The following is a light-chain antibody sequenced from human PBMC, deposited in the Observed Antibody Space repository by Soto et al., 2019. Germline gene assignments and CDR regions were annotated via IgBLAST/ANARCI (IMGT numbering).Light chain of an antibody. Sequence: QSALTQPASVSGSPGQSITISCTGTSSDVGGYNYVSWYQQHPGKAPKLMIYDVSNRPSGVSNRFSGSKSGNTASLTISGLQAEDEADYYCSSYTSSSTYVVFGGGTQLTV. V-gene: IGLV2-14*01. CDR1: SSDVGGYNY. CDR3: SSYTSSSTYVV. J-gene: IGLJ2*01. CDR2: DVS.